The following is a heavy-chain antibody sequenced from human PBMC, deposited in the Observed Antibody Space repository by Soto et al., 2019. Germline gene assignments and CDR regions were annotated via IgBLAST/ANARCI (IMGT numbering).Heavy chain of an antibody. D-gene: IGHD2-15*01. J-gene: IGHJ6*02. V-gene: IGHV4-59*01. CDR1: GGSISTYY. CDR2: IYYSGST. CDR3: ARGVGLRTYFYYYGLDV. Sequence: KLPETLSLTCTVSGGSISTYYWSWIRQPPGKGLEWIGYIYYSGSTDYNPSLKSRVTMSVDTSKDQFSLKLRSVTAADTAVYFCARGVGLRTYFYYYGLDVWGQGTTVTVS.